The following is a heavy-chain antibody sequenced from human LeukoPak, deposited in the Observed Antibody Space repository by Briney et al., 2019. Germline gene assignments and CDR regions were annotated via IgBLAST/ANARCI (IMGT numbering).Heavy chain of an antibody. V-gene: IGHV1-2*04. J-gene: IGHJ4*02. CDR1: GYTFTGYY. CDR3: ARRLGYCSGGSCYSYFDY. CDR2: INPNSGGT. D-gene: IGHD2-15*01. Sequence: GASVKVSCKASGYTFTGYYMHWVRQAPGQGLEWMGWINPNSGGTNYAQKFQGWVTMTRDTSISTAYMELSRLRSDDAAVYYCARRLGYCSGGSCYSYFDYWGQGTLVTVSS.